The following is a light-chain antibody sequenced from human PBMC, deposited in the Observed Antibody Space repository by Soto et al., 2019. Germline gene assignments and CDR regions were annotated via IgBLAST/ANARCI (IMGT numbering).Light chain of an antibody. CDR1: QSSRYY. CDR3: QHPNSYSQT. J-gene: IGKJ1*01. CDR2: GAS. V-gene: IGKV1-5*01. Sequence: DIPLTQSPPTLSASVGDRVTITCRASQSSRYYLAWYQQXXXXAPKLLIYGASSLQSGVPSRFSGSGSGTEFTLTISSLQPDDFASYFCQHPNSYSQTFGQGTKGEIK.